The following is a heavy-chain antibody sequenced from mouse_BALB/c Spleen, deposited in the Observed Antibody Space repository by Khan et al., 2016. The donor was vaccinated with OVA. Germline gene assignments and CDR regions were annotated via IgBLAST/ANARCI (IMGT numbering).Heavy chain of an antibody. CDR2: IHPSDSET. V-gene: IGHV1-74*01. Sequence: QVQLQQPGAELVRPGASVKLSCKASGYSFTSYWMNWVKQRPGQGLEWIGMIHPSDSETRLNQKFKDKATLTVDKSSRTAYMQLSSPTSEDSAVYYCATYGNYVWFVYWGQGTLVTVSA. CDR1: GYSFTSYW. J-gene: IGHJ3*01. D-gene: IGHD2-1*01. CDR3: ATYGNYVWFVY.